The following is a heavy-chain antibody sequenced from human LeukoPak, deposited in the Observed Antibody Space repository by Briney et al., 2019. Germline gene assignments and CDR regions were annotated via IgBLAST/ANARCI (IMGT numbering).Heavy chain of an antibody. CDR3: ARVPRSYYYDSSGRYAFDI. D-gene: IGHD3-22*01. V-gene: IGHV3-7*01. CDR1: GFTFSSYW. CDR2: IKQDGSEK. J-gene: IGHJ3*02. Sequence: PGGSLRLSCAASGFTFSSYWMSWVRQAPGKGLEWVANIKQDGSEKYYVDSVKGRFTISRDNAKNSLYLQMNSLRAEDTAVYYCARVPRSYYYDSSGRYAFDIWGQGTMVTVSS.